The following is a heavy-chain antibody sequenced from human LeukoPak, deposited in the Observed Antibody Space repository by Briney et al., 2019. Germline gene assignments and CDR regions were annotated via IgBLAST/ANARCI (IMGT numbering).Heavy chain of an antibody. CDR2: IDIASYT. CDR1: GFTFSSYD. D-gene: IGHD6-13*01. J-gene: IGHJ4*02. CDR3: ARVAAAGKGFDY. Sequence: GGSLRLSCAVSGFTFSSYDMHWVRQVTGKGLEWVSAIDIASYTYYTGSVKGRFNISRENVKNSLYLQMNRLRAGDTAVYYCARVAAAGKGFDYWGQRTLVTVSS. V-gene: IGHV3-13*01.